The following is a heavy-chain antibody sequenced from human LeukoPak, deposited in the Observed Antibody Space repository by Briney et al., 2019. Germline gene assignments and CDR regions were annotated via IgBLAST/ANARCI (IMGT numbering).Heavy chain of an antibody. CDR3: ARDSGTGYYYYGVDV. J-gene: IGHJ6*02. V-gene: IGHV3-33*01. CDR2: IWYDGSNK. D-gene: IGHD2-8*02. Sequence: GGSLRLSCAASGFTFSSYGMHWVRQAPGKGLEWVAVIWYDGSNKYYADSVKGRFTISRDNSKNTLYLQMNSLRAEDTAVYYCARDSGTGYYYYGVDVWGQGTTVTVSS. CDR1: GFTFSSYG.